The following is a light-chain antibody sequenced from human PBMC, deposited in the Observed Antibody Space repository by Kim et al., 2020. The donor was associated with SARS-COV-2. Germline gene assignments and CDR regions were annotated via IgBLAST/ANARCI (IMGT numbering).Light chain of an antibody. CDR3: QQYGSSPYT. CDR1: QSVASSS. V-gene: IGKV3-20*01. Sequence: EIVLTQSPGTLSLSPRERATLSCRASQSVASSSLAWYQQKPGQAPRLLIYGASSRATGIPDRFSGSGSGTDFTLTISRLEPEDFAVYYCQQYGSSPYTFGQGTKLEI. J-gene: IGKJ2*01. CDR2: GAS.